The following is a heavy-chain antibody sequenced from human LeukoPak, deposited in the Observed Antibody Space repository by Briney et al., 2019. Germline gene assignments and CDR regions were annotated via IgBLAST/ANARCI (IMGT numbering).Heavy chain of an antibody. V-gene: IGHV3-9*01. D-gene: IGHD6-13*01. CDR1: GFTFDDYA. J-gene: IGHJ6*02. Sequence: GGSLRLSCAASGFTFDDYAMHWVRQTPGKGLEWVSGISWDGVTIGYADSVKGRFTISRDNAKNSLYLQMNSLRAADTALYYCAKEVILAAAGESGLDVWGQGTAVTVSS. CDR3: AKEVILAAAGESGLDV. CDR2: ISWDGVTI.